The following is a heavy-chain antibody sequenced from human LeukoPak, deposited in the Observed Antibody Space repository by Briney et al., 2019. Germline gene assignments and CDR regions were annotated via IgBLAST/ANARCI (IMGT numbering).Heavy chain of an antibody. CDR1: GGSITSGTNY. J-gene: IGHJ4*02. CDR2: IYNRGGT. V-gene: IGHV4-61*02. D-gene: IGHD4-17*01. Sequence: SETLSLTCTVSGGSITSGTNYWTWIRQPAGRGLEWIGRIYNRGGTDYNPSLKSRITISLDTSKNQFSLKLNSMTAADTAVYYCARYTVTTGNYFDYWGQGTLVTVSS. CDR3: ARYTVTTGNYFDY.